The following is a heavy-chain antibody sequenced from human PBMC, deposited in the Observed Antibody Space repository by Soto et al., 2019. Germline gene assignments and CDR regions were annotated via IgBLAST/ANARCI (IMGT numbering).Heavy chain of an antibody. Sequence: QVQLQESGPGLVKPSQTLSLTCTVSGGSISSGGYYWSWIRQHPGKGLEWIGYIYYSGRTDYNPSXNXRIXISVDTSKNQFSLKLSSVTAADTAVYYCARVFSDSSSFFDPWGQGTLVTVSS. J-gene: IGHJ5*02. CDR1: GGSISSGGYY. V-gene: IGHV4-31*03. D-gene: IGHD6-13*01. CDR2: IYYSGRT. CDR3: ARVFSDSSSFFDP.